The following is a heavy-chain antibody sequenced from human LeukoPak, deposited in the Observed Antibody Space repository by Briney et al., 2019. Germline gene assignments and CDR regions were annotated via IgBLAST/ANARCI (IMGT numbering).Heavy chain of an antibody. J-gene: IGHJ6*04. V-gene: IGHV3-53*01. CDR1: GFTVSSNY. Sequence: GGSLRLSCAASGFTVSSNYMSWVRQAPGKGLEWVSVIYSGGSTYYADYVKGRFTISRDNSKDTLYLQMNSLRAEDTAVYYCASAHTTDYYYGMDVWGKGTTVTVSS. CDR2: IYSGGST. D-gene: IGHD2/OR15-2a*01. CDR3: ASAHTTDYYYGMDV.